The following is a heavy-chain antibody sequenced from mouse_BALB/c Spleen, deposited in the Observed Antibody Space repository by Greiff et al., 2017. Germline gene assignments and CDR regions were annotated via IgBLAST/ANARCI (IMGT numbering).Heavy chain of an antibody. CDR2: IDPENGNT. CDR1: GFNIKVYY. V-gene: IGHV14-1*02. J-gene: IGHJ1*01. Sequence: VQLQQSGAELVRPGALVKLSCKASGFNIKVYYMHWVKQRPEQGLEWIGWIDPENGNTIYDPKFQGKASITADTSSNTAYLQLSSLTSEDTAVYYCARDYGSSYWYFDVWGAGTTVTVSS. D-gene: IGHD1-1*01. CDR3: ARDYGSSYWYFDV.